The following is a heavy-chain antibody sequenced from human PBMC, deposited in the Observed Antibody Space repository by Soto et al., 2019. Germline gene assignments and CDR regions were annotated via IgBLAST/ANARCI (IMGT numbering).Heavy chain of an antibody. CDR2: IRNKANNYAT. J-gene: IGHJ4*02. CDR1: GFALSGSA. Sequence: EVHLVESGGGLVQPGGSLKLSCAGTGFALSGSAFHWVRQASGGGLEWIGRIRNKANNYATAYAESAKGRFTISRDDSINTAYLEMNSLRIEDSARYYCTSPGPFDSWARGVLVTVSS. V-gene: IGHV3-73*01. D-gene: IGHD1-1*01. CDR3: TSPGPFDS.